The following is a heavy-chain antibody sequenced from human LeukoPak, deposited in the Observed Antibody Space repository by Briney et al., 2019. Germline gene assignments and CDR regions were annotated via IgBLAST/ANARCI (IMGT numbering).Heavy chain of an antibody. CDR3: AKGAAYYYDSSGYPY. CDR2: IRYDGSNK. D-gene: IGHD3-22*01. Sequence: PGGSLRLSCAASGFTFSSYGMHWVRQAPGKGLEWVAFIRYDGSNKYYADSVKGRFTISRDNSKNTLYLQMNSLRAEDTAVYYCAKGAAYYYDSSGYPYWGQGTLVTVSS. J-gene: IGHJ4*02. V-gene: IGHV3-30*02. CDR1: GFTFSSYG.